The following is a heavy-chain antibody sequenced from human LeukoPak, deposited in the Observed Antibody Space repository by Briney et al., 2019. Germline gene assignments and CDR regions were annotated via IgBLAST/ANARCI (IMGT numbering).Heavy chain of an antibody. CDR1: GFTFSKYG. J-gene: IGHJ4*01. CDR2: IWSDASNR. CDR3: ARDAQRGFDYSNSLEY. Sequence: PGGSLRLSCAASGFTFSKYGMHWVRQAPGKGLEWVAVIWSDASNRFYAGSVKGRFTISRDNSQNTLFLQMNSLRAEDTAMYYCARDAQRGFDYSNSLEYWGHGTLVTVSS. V-gene: IGHV3-33*01. D-gene: IGHD4-11*01.